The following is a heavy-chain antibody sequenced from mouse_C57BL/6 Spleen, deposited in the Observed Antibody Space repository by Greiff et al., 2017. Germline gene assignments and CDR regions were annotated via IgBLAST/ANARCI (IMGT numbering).Heavy chain of an antibody. CDR1: GYSFTGYY. Sequence: EVQLQQSGPELVKPGASVKISCKASGYSFTGYYMNWVKQSPEKSLEWIGEINPSTGGTTYNQKFKDKATLTVDKSSSTAYLQLKSLTSEDSAVYYCARYDDYYYAMDYWGQGTSVTVSS. CDR2: INPSTGGT. D-gene: IGHD2-3*01. V-gene: IGHV1-42*01. J-gene: IGHJ4*01. CDR3: ARYDDYYYAMDY.